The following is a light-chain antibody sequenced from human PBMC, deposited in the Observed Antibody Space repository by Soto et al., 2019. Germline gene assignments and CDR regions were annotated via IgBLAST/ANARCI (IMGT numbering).Light chain of an antibody. V-gene: IGKV1-5*01. CDR1: QSLNRW. Sequence: TQMTQSPSELSPSVLALVTTTRXASQSLNRWLAWYQQKPGKAPKLLIYDASSLQSGVPSRFSGSGSGTEFALTISSLQPDDFATYYCQQYNTYSWTFGPGTKV. CDR2: DAS. J-gene: IGKJ1*01. CDR3: QQYNTYSWT.